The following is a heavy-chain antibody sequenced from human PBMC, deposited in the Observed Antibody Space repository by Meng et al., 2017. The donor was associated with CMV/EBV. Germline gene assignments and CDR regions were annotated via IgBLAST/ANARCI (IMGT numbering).Heavy chain of an antibody. Sequence: SETLSLTCTVSCGSISSSSYYWGWIRQPPGKGLEWIGSIYYSGSAYYNPSLKSRVTISVDTSKNQFSLKLSSVTAADTAVYYCARDRDMYSSSWYPFDYWGQGTLVTVSS. V-gene: IGHV4-39*07. CDR2: IYYSGSA. CDR3: ARDRDMYSSSWYPFDY. J-gene: IGHJ4*02. D-gene: IGHD6-13*01. CDR1: CGSISSSSYY.